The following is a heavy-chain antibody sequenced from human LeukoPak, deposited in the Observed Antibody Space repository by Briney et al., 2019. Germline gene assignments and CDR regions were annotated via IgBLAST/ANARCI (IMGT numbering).Heavy chain of an antibody. CDR1: GFTFSSYS. Sequence: GGSLRLSCVASGFTFSSYSMNWVRQAPGKGLEWVSYISSSSSTIYYADSVKGRFTISRDNAKNSLYLQMNSLRDEDTAVYYCARDQYDSWSRRGNFDSWGQGTLVIVSS. D-gene: IGHD3-3*01. CDR2: ISSSSSTI. V-gene: IGHV3-48*02. CDR3: ARDQYDSWSRRGNFDS. J-gene: IGHJ4*02.